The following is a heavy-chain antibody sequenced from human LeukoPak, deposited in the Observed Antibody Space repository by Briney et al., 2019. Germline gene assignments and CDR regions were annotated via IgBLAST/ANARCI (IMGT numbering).Heavy chain of an antibody. CDR3: ARAEVPAAIKSGAFDI. CDR2: IWDEGSNK. Sequence: GRSLRLSCAASGFTFSNYGMHWVRQAPGKGLEWVAVIWDEGSNKYYADSVKGRFTISRDNSKNTLYLQMNSLRVEDTAVYYCARAEVPAAIKSGAFDIWGQGTMVTVSS. D-gene: IGHD2-2*01. J-gene: IGHJ3*02. V-gene: IGHV3-33*01. CDR1: GFTFSNYG.